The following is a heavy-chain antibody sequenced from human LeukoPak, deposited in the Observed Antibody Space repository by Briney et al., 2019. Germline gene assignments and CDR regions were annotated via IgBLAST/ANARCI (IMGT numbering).Heavy chain of an antibody. D-gene: IGHD2-2*01. V-gene: IGHV3-21*01. J-gene: IGHJ3*02. CDR1: GFTFSSYS. Sequence: GGSLRLSCAASGFTFSSYSMNWVRQAPGKGLEWVSSISSSSSYIYYADSVKGRFTISRDNAKNSLYLQMNSLRAEDTAVYYCARADIVVVPAAMDGAFDIWGQGTMVTVSS. CDR3: ARADIVVVPAAMDGAFDI. CDR2: ISSSSSYI.